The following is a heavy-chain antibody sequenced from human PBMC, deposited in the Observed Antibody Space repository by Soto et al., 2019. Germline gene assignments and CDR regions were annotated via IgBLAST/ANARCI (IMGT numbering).Heavy chain of an antibody. CDR3: ARDRREYSSENYGMDV. D-gene: IGHD5-12*01. J-gene: IGHJ6*02. Sequence: QVQLVESGGGVVQPGRSLRLSCTASGFTFSSYGMHWVRQAPGKGLEWVSVIWHDGRNFYYIDSVKGRFTISRDNSKKTLYLQMSSLRAEDTAVYYCARDRREYSSENYGMDVWGQGTTVTVSS. V-gene: IGHV3-33*01. CDR1: GFTFSSYG. CDR2: IWHDGRNF.